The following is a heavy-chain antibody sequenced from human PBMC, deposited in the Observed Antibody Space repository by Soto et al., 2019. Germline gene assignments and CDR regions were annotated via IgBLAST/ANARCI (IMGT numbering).Heavy chain of an antibody. CDR3: AREGVRPYYYYGRDV. V-gene: IGHV1-18*01. J-gene: IGHJ6*02. D-gene: IGHD2-21*01. Sequence: QVHLVQSGAEVKKPGASVKVSCKASGYSFTTYGISWVRQAPGQGLEWMGWISGYNGDTNYAQNFQARVTMTTDTSTSTAYMELRSLRSDDTAVYYCAREGVRPYYYYGRDVWGQGTTVTVSS. CDR2: ISGYNGDT. CDR1: GYSFTTYG.